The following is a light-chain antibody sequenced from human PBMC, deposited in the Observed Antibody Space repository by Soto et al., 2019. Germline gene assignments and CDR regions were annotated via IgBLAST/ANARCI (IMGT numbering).Light chain of an antibody. V-gene: IGLV2-8*01. J-gene: IGLJ1*01. CDR2: EVS. CDR1: SSDVGAYNY. Sequence: QSVLTQPPSASGSPGQSVTISCTGTSSDVGAYNYVSWYQQLPGKAPKLIIYEVSKRPSGVPDRFSGSKSGNTASLTVSGLLAEDEADYYCTSYAGTYSFFYVFGTGTKVTVL. CDR3: TSYAGTYSFFYV.